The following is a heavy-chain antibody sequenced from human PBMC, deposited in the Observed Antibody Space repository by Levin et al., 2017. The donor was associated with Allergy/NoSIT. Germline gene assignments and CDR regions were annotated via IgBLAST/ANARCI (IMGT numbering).Heavy chain of an antibody. V-gene: IGHV3-48*02. CDR2: ISTSSSST. CDR3: VRMESPGDYYYYGMDV. CDR1: GFTFSSYS. D-gene: IGHD2-8*02. Sequence: GGSLRLSCAASGFTFSSYSMNWVRQAPGKGLEWLSYISTSSSSTYYADSVKGRFTISRDNAKNSLYLQMNSLRDEDTAVYYCVRMESPGDYYYYGMDVWGQGTTVTVSS. J-gene: IGHJ6*02.